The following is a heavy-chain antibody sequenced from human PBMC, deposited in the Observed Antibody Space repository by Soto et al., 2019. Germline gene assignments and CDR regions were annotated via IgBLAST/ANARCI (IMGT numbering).Heavy chain of an antibody. V-gene: IGHV1-69*12. CDR1: GGTFSSYA. CDR3: ARERGIRSGWPPAFDY. J-gene: IGHJ4*02. CDR2: IIPIFGTA. D-gene: IGHD6-25*01. Sequence: QVQLVQSGAEVKKPGSSVKVSCKASGGTFSSYAISWVRQAPGQGLEWMGGIIPIFGTANYAQKFQGRVTITADESTSTAYMELSSLRSEDTAVYSCARERGIRSGWPPAFDYWGQGTLVAVSS.